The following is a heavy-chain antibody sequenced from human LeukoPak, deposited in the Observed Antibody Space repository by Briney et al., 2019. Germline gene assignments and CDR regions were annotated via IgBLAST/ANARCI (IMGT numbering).Heavy chain of an antibody. V-gene: IGHV1-46*01. D-gene: IGHD3-9*01. CDR1: GYTFTSYY. J-gene: IGHJ6*02. CDR3: ARDPSTYYDIWYYYYGMDV. CDR2: INPSGGST. Sequence: GASVKVSCKASGYTFTSYYMHWVRQAPGQGLEWMGIINPSGGSTSYTQKFQGRVTMTRDTSTSTVYMELSRLRSDDTAVYYCARDPSTYYDIWYYYYGMDVWGQGTTVIVSS.